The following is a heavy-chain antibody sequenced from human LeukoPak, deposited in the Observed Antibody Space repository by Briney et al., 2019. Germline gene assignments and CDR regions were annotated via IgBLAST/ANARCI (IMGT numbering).Heavy chain of an antibody. CDR1: GASISSGSYY. CDR2: IYTSGST. CDR3: ARGYYSDYFDY. D-gene: IGHD3-10*01. J-gene: IGHJ4*02. Sequence: SQTLSLTCTVSGASISSGSYYWSWIRQPAGKGLEWIGRIYTSGSTNYNPSLKSRVTISVDTSKNQFSLKLRSVTAADTAMYYCARGYYSDYFDYWGQGTLVTVSS. V-gene: IGHV4-61*02.